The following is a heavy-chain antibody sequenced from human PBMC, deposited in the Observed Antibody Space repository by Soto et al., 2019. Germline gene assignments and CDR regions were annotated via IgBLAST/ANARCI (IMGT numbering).Heavy chain of an antibody. CDR2: ISSSGSTI. D-gene: IGHD3-10*01. V-gene: IGHV3-48*03. J-gene: IGHJ6*02. Sequence: EVQLVESGGGLVQPGGSLRLSCAASGFTFSSYEMNWVRQAPGKGLEWVSYISSSGSTIYYADSVKGRFTISRDNAKNSLYLQMNSLRAEDTAVYYCAKGDGGDYYYYYGMDVWGQGTTVTVSS. CDR1: GFTFSSYE. CDR3: AKGDGGDYYYYYGMDV.